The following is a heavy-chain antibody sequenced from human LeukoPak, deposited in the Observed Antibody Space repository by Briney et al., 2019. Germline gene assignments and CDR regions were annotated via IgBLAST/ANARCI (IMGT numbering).Heavy chain of an antibody. CDR3: ARDRSVTGTGDY. V-gene: IGHV3-21*01. J-gene: IGHJ4*02. CDR2: ISSSSSYI. CDR1: GFTFSSYS. Sequence: GGSLRLSCAASGFTFSSYSMNWVRQAPGKGLEWVSSISSSSSYIYYADSVKGRFTISRDNAKNSLYLQMNSLRAEDTAVYCCARDRSVTGTGDYWGQGTLVTVSS. D-gene: IGHD1-20*01.